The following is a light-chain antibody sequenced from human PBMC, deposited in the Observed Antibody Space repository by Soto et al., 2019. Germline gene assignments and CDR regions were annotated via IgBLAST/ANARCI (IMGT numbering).Light chain of an antibody. CDR3: HQHGGTPET. V-gene: IGKV3-20*01. CDR2: RAS. Sequence: EIVLTQSPGTLSLSPGESATLSSRASRSVPNDYVSWYQQKPGQPPRLLVFRASNRATGVPDRFSGSGSGTDFLLTISGLEPADSGTYLCHQHGGTPETFGLGTKVDIK. J-gene: IGKJ1*01. CDR1: RSVPNDY.